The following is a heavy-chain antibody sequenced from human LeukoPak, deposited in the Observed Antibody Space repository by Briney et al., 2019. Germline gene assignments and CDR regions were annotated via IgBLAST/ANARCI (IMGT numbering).Heavy chain of an antibody. J-gene: IGHJ2*01. CDR1: GGSFSGYY. CDR3: VRFVGLAVAGTLYWSFDL. Sequence: SETLSLTCAVYGGSFSGYYWSWIRQPPGKGLEWIGEINHRGSAKYNPSLKSRVTISVDTSKNQFSLNLSSVTAADTAMYYCVRFVGLAVAGTLYWSFDLWGRDTLATVSS. V-gene: IGHV4-34*01. D-gene: IGHD6-19*01. CDR2: INHRGSA.